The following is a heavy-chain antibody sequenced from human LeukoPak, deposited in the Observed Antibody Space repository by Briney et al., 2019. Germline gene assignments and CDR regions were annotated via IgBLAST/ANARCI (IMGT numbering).Heavy chain of an antibody. D-gene: IGHD2-8*01. Sequence: GGSLRLSCTTSGLTLSNHGMHWVRQAPGRGLEWVAFIWYDGRNKLYADSVKGRFTISRDNAKNSLYLQMNSLRAEDTAVYYCARGKYALGYWGQGTLVTVSS. CDR3: ARGKYALGY. J-gene: IGHJ4*02. V-gene: IGHV3-30*02. CDR2: IWYDGRNK. CDR1: GLTLSNHG.